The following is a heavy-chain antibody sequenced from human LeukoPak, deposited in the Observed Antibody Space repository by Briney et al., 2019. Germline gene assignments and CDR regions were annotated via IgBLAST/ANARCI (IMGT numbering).Heavy chain of an antibody. CDR1: GGSISSSSYY. CDR2: IFHRGDT. D-gene: IGHD3-22*01. Sequence: SETLSLTCMVSGGSISSSSYYWGWIRQPPGKGLEWIANIFHRGDTYYNPSLKSRATITVVTSKNQFSLKLSSVTAADTAVYYCARLVDYYDSRGYFDSWGQGTLVTVSS. J-gene: IGHJ4*02. CDR3: ARLVDYYDSRGYFDS. V-gene: IGHV4-39*01.